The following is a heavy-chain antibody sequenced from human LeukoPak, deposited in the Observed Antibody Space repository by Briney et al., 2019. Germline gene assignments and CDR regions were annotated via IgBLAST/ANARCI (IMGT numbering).Heavy chain of an antibody. CDR2: ISYDGSNK. CDR1: GFTFSSYA. Sequence: PGRSLRLSRAASGFTFSSYAMHWVRQAPGKGLEWVAVISYDGSNKYYADSVKGRFTISRDNSKNTLYLQMNSLRAEDTAVYYCARDPRPRTTVTTLGWFDHWGQGTLVTVSS. V-gene: IGHV3-30*04. J-gene: IGHJ5*02. CDR3: ARDPRPRTTVTTLGWFDH. D-gene: IGHD4-17*01.